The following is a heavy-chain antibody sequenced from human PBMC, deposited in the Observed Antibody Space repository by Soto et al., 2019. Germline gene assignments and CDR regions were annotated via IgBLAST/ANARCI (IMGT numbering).Heavy chain of an antibody. CDR1: GFTFSSYA. J-gene: IGHJ4*02. CDR2: ISSNGGST. D-gene: IGHD6-19*01. V-gene: IGHV3-64*01. Sequence: EVQLVESGGGLVQPGGSLRLSCAASGFTFSSYAMHRVRQAPGKGLEYVSAISSNGGSTYYANSVKGRFTISRDNSKNTLYLQMGSLRAEDLAVYYCASSSSGWYFDYWGQGTLVTVSS. CDR3: ASSSSGWYFDY.